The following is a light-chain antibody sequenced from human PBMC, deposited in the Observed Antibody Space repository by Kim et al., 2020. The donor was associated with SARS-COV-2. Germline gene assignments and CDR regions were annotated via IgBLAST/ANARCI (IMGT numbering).Light chain of an antibody. J-gene: IGKJ2*01. CDR2: GTS. V-gene: IGKV1-39*01. Sequence: SVSVGERVHITRRTSQSIRTYLNWYQQKTEKAPALLIYGTSCLQCGVPSRYCGSRSETDFTLTISCLQPEDFATYHCQQSYSTAYTFGQGTKLEI. CDR3: QQSYSTAYT. CDR1: QSIRTY.